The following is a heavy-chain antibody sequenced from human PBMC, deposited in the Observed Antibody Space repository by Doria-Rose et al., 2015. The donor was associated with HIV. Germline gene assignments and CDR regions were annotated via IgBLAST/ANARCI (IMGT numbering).Heavy chain of an antibody. CDR3: ATGVTLDY. Sequence: VQLVQSGGGLVRPGGSLRLSCATSGFTFNSHRINWVRQAPGKGLEWVSSISSTSAYINYADSVRGRFTISRDNARNSLCLQMDSLRAEDTAIYYCATGVTLDYWGQGTLVTVSS. CDR1: GFTFNSHR. D-gene: IGHD3-10*01. CDR2: ISSTSAYI. V-gene: IGHV3-21*01. J-gene: IGHJ4*02.